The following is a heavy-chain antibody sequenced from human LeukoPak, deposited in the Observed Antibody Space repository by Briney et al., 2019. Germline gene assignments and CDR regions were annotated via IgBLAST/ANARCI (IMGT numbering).Heavy chain of an antibody. Sequence: GASVKVSCKASGYTFTDYYVHWVRQAPGQGLEWMGWINPNSGGTNYAQKFQGRVTMTRDTSISTAYMELSRLRSDDTAVYYCARGSSGWYDSEFDYWGQGTLVTVSS. J-gene: IGHJ4*02. CDR1: GYTFTDYY. V-gene: IGHV1-2*02. D-gene: IGHD6-19*01. CDR3: ARGSSGWYDSEFDY. CDR2: INPNSGGT.